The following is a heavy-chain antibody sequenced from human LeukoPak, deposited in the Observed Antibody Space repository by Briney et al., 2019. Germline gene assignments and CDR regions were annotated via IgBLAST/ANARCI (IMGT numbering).Heavy chain of an antibody. CDR1: GITFNKNT. Sequence: GKSLRLSCTASGITFNKNTFHWVRQAPGKGLEWVAVIWSDGSQKRYADSVKGRFTISRDNSKDTLYLQMDSVRVEDTASYYCLKESRGGAIFDYWGQGILVTVSS. CDR2: IWSDGSQK. D-gene: IGHD4/OR15-4a*01. J-gene: IGHJ4*02. V-gene: IGHV3-33*06. CDR3: LKESRGGAIFDY.